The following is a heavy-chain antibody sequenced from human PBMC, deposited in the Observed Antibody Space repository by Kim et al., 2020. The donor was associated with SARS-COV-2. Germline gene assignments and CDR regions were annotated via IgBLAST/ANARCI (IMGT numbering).Heavy chain of an antibody. CDR3: TSLYYDSSGPYYFDY. CDR1: GFTFSGSA. J-gene: IGHJ4*02. D-gene: IGHD3-22*01. CDR2: IRSKANSYAT. V-gene: IGHV3-73*01. Sequence: GGSLRLSCAASGFTFSGSAMHWVRQASGKGLEWVGRIRSKANSYATAYAASVKGRFTISRDDSKNTAYLQMNSLKTEDTAVYYCTSLYYDSSGPYYFDYWGQGTLVTVSS.